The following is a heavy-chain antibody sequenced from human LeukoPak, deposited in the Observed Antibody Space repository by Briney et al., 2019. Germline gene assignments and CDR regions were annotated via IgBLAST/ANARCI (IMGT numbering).Heavy chain of an antibody. V-gene: IGHV4-59*01. Sequence: SETLSLTCTVSGGSISSNSWTWIRQPPGKGLEWIGNIYYNGSTNYNPSLKSRVSISIFTSRNQFSLKLRSVTAADTAVYYCARDSTTMIRSSNYYPYYGMDVWGQGTTVTVPS. J-gene: IGHJ6*02. CDR1: GGSISSNS. D-gene: IGHD3-10*01. CDR3: ARDSTTMIRSSNYYPYYGMDV. CDR2: IYYNGST.